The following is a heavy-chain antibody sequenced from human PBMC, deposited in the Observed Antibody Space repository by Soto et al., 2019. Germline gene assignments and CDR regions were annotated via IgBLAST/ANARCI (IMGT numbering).Heavy chain of an antibody. J-gene: IGHJ4*02. V-gene: IGHV3-23*01. CDR2: ISAST. CDR3: AIRMYSARWYSLDY. CDR1: GFTVSSYA. Sequence: EMQLLESGGGLVQAGGSLRLSCAASGFTVSSYALNWVRQAPGKGLEWVSGISASTYYADSVKGRFARSRVTPKNTLYLQMNSLRDEDTARYSCAIRMYSARWYSLDYWGQGTLVTVSS. D-gene: IGHD6-13*01.